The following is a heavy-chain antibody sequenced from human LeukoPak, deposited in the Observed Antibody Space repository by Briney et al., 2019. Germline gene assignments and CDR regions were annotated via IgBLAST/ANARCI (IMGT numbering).Heavy chain of an antibody. V-gene: IGHV3-48*04. CDR2: INSGSYSL. Sequence: PGGSLRLSCAASGFTFTKYSMNWVRQAPGKGLEWVSYINSGSYSLYYADSVKGRFAISRDNAKDSVYLQMNSLRAEDTAVYYCARDLGGYNFDYWGQGTLVTVSS. CDR1: GFTFTKYS. CDR3: ARDLGGYNFDY. J-gene: IGHJ4*02. D-gene: IGHD5-24*01.